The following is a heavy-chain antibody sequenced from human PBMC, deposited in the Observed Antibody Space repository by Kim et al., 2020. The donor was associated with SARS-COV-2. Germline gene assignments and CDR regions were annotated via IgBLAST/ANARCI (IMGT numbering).Heavy chain of an antibody. D-gene: IGHD5-12*01. CDR3: AREGLRDGYNAS. Sequence: YYTPSLKSRVTISVDTSKNQFSLKLSSVTAADTAVYYCAREGLRDGYNASWGQGTLVTVSS. J-gene: IGHJ4*02. V-gene: IGHV4-31*02.